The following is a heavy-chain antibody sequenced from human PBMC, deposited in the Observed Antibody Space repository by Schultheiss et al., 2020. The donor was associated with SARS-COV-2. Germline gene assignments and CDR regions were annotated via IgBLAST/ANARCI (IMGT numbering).Heavy chain of an antibody. D-gene: IGHD6-13*01. Sequence: SETLSLTCAVYGGSFSGYYRSWIRQPPGRGLEWIGEINHSGSTNYNPSLKSRVTISVDTSKNQFSLKLSSVTAADTAVYYCARDIAAAGPAEYFQHWGQGTLVTVSS. J-gene: IGHJ1*01. CDR1: GGSFSGYY. CDR2: INHSGST. V-gene: IGHV4-34*01. CDR3: ARDIAAAGPAEYFQH.